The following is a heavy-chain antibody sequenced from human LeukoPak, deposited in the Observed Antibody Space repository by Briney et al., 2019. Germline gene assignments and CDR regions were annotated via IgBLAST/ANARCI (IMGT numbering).Heavy chain of an antibody. J-gene: IGHJ6*02. CDR2: ISSSGSTI. D-gene: IGHD2-15*01. V-gene: IGHV3-48*04. CDR3: ARDKGYCSGGSCYLQYYYYGMDV. CDR1: GFTFSSYA. Sequence: GGSLRLSCAASGFTFSSYAMSWVRQAPGKGLEWVSYISSSGSTIYYADSVKGRFTISRDNAKNSLYLQMNSLRAEDTAVYYCARDKGYCSGGSCYLQYYYYGMDVWGQGTTVTVSS.